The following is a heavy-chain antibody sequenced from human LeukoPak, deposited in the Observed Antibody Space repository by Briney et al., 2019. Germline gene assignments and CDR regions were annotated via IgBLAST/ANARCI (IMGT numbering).Heavy chain of an antibody. CDR1: GGSISSSSYY. Sequence: SETLSLTCTVSGGSISSSSYYWGWIRQPPGKGLEWIAEIHHSGSINYNPSLKSRVTISVDKAKNQFSLNLSSVTAADTAVYYCARGGDRSFDYWGQGTLVTVSS. J-gene: IGHJ4*02. V-gene: IGHV4-39*07. CDR3: ARGGDRSFDY. D-gene: IGHD3-10*01. CDR2: IHHSGSI.